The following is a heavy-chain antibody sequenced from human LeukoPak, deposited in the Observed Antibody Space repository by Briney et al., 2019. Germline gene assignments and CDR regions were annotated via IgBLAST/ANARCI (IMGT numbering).Heavy chain of an antibody. CDR1: GFTVSSDY. CDR2: IYTDGRT. Sequence: PGGSLRLSCAASGFTVSSDYMGWVRQAPGKGLEWVSVIYTDGRTFFADFVKGRFTISRDTSKNMLYLQMNGLRVEDTAVYYCARGTPTVSAGHYWGQGTLVTVSS. J-gene: IGHJ4*02. D-gene: IGHD2-15*01. V-gene: IGHV3-53*01. CDR3: ARGTPTVSAGHY.